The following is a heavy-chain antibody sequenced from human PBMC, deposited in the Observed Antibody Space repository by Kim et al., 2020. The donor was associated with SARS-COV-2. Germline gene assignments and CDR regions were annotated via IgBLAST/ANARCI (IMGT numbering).Heavy chain of an antibody. V-gene: IGHV3-23*01. D-gene: IGHD3-22*01. CDR1: GFTFSSYA. Sequence: GGSLRLSCAASGFTFSSYAMSWVRQAPGKGLEWVSAISGSGASTYYADSVTGRFTIARDNSKNTLYLQVNSLSAEDTAVYYCARGGYYDSSGYYYAGDAFDIWGQGTMVTVSS. CDR2: ISGSGAST. CDR3: ARGGYYDSSGYYYAGDAFDI. J-gene: IGHJ3*02.